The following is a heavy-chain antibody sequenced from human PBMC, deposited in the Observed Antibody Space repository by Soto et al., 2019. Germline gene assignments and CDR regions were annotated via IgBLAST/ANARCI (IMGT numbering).Heavy chain of an antibody. Sequence: EVQLLESGGGLVQPGGSLRLSCAASGFTFSSYAMSWVRQAPGKGLEWVSAISGSGGSTYYADSVKGRFTISRDNSKNTLYLQMNSLRAQDTAVYYCAKTLYYYDSSGYQWGQGTLVTVSS. V-gene: IGHV3-23*01. CDR3: AKTLYYYDSSGYQ. D-gene: IGHD3-22*01. CDR2: ISGSGGST. J-gene: IGHJ4*02. CDR1: GFTFSSYA.